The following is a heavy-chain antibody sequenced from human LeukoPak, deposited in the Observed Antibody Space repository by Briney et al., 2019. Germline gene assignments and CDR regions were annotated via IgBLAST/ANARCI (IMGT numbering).Heavy chain of an antibody. Sequence: PVASVKVSCKASGGTFSSCAISWVRQAPGQGLEWMGGIIPIFGTANYAQKFQGRVTITTDESTSTAYMELSSLRSEDTAVYYCASLGYSSGWYVGGSFDYWGQGTLVTVSS. CDR1: GGTFSSCA. CDR3: ASLGYSSGWYVGGSFDY. V-gene: IGHV1-69*05. J-gene: IGHJ4*02. CDR2: IIPIFGTA. D-gene: IGHD6-19*01.